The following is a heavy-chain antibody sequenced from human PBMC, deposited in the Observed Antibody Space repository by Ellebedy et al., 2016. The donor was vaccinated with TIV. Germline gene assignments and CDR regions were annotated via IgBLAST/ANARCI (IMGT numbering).Heavy chain of an antibody. CDR3: AKGGLTGYYPFDY. D-gene: IGHD3-9*01. V-gene: IGHV3-23*01. CDR1: GFTFSSYA. J-gene: IGHJ4*02. CDR2: ISGSGGST. Sequence: GGSLRLSXAASGFTFSSYAMSWVRQAPGKGLEWVSAISGSGGSTYYADSVKGRFTISRDNSKNTPYLQMNSLRAEDTAVYYCAKGGLTGYYPFDYWGQGTLVTVSS.